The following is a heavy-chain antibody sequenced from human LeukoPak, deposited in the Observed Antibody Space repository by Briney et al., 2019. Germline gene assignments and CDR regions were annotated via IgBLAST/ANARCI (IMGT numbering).Heavy chain of an antibody. D-gene: IGHD2-15*01. CDR3: AREEDCSGGICYLGNAFDI. J-gene: IGHJ3*02. CDR1: GGSITRSNYY. CDR2: IYYSGTT. Sequence: PSETLSLTCTVSGGSITRSNYYWGWIRQPPGKGLEWIGGIYYSGTTYYNPSLETRVTISVDTSKNQFSLKLSSVTAADTAVYYCAREEDCSGGICYLGNAFDIWGQGTMVTVSS. V-gene: IGHV4-39*07.